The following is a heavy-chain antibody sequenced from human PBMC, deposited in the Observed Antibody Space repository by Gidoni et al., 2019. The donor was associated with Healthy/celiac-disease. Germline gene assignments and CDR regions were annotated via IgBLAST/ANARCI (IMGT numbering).Heavy chain of an antibody. D-gene: IGHD6-13*01. Sequence: GWIRQPPGKGLEWIGSIYYSGSTYYNPSLKSRVTISVDTSKNQFSLKLSSVTAADTAVYYCARVRSWEGNWFDPWGQGTLVTVSS. J-gene: IGHJ5*02. CDR3: ARVRSWEGNWFDP. V-gene: IGHV4-39*01. CDR2: IYYSGST.